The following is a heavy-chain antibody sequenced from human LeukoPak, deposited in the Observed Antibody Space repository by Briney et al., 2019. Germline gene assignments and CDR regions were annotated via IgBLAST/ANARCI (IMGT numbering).Heavy chain of an antibody. Sequence: PGGSLRLSCAASGFIFSSYAMSWVRQAPGKGLEWVSAISGSGGSTYYADSVKGRFTISRDNSKNTLYLQMNSLRAEDTAVYYCAKRPWYYYDSSGYYDYWGQGTLVTVSS. D-gene: IGHD3-22*01. J-gene: IGHJ4*02. CDR3: AKRPWYYYDSSGYYDY. CDR2: ISGSGGST. CDR1: GFIFSSYA. V-gene: IGHV3-23*01.